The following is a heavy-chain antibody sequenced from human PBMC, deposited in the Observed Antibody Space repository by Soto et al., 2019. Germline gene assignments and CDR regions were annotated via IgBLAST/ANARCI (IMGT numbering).Heavy chain of an antibody. Sequence: QVQLLQSGAEVKKPGASVKVSCKASGYTFTSYGISWVRQAPGQGLEWMGWISAYNGNTNYAQKLQGRVTMTTDTSTSTAYRELRTLRSADTAVDYCARDPDEQQLFSSVTWGQGTMVTLSS. CDR1: GYTFTSYG. J-gene: IGHJ5*02. D-gene: IGHD6-13*01. CDR2: ISAYNGNT. V-gene: IGHV1-18*01. CDR3: ARDPDEQQLFSSVT.